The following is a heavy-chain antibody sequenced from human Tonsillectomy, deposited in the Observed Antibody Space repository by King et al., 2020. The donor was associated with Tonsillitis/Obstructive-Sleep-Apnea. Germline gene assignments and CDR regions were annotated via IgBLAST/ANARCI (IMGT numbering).Heavy chain of an antibody. Sequence: VQLPQWGAGLLKPSETLSLTCAVYGGSFSGYYWSWIRQPPGKGLEWIGEINHSGSTNYNPSLKSRVTISVDTSKNQFSLKLSSVTAADTAVYYCARGQDFGVVTYYYMDVWGKGTTVTVSS. CDR2: INHSGST. V-gene: IGHV4-34*01. D-gene: IGHD3-3*01. CDR1: GGSFSGYY. J-gene: IGHJ6*03. CDR3: ARGQDFGVVTYYYMDV.